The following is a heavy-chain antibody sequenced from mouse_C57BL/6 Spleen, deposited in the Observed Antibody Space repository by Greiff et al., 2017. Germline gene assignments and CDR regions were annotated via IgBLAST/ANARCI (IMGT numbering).Heavy chain of an antibody. CDR1: GFTFSSYA. V-gene: IGHV5-9-1*02. CDR2: ISSGGDYI. D-gene: IGHD1-1*02. CDR3: IKDRGVGDWYFDD. J-gene: IGHJ1*03. Sequence: EVQRVESGEGLVKPGGSLKLSCAASGFTFSSYAMSWVRQTPEKRLEWVAYISSGGDYIYYADTVKGRFTISIDNARNTLYLQMSSLKAEDTAMDYCIKDRGVGDWYFDDWGTGTTVTVSS.